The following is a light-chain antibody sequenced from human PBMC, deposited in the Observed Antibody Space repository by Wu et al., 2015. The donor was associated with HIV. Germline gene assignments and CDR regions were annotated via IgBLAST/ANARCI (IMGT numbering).Light chain of an antibody. CDR2: GAS. V-gene: IGKV3-20*01. CDR3: QQFSYSPGS. J-gene: IGKJ3*01. CDR1: QSISTAY. Sequence: SCTTSQSISTAYVAWYQXKPGQAPRLLIYGASNRATGIPGRFSGSGSGTDFTLTIAGLEPEDFAVYYCQQFSYSPGSFGPGTTVDIK.